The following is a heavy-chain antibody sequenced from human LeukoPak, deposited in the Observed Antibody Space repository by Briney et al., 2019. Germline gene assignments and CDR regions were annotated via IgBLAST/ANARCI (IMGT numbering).Heavy chain of an antibody. Sequence: GGSLRLSCAASGFTFSSYGMHWVRQAPGKGLEWVAVISYDGSNKYYADPVKGRFTISRDNSKNTLYLQMNSLRAEDTAVYYCAKGDYYGSGSYYLFDYWGQGTLVTVSS. CDR2: ISYDGSNK. V-gene: IGHV3-30*18. D-gene: IGHD3-10*01. J-gene: IGHJ4*02. CDR3: AKGDYYGSGSYYLFDY. CDR1: GFTFSSYG.